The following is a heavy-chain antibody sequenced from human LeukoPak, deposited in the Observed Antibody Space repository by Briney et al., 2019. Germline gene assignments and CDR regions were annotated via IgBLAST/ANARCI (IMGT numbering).Heavy chain of an antibody. J-gene: IGHJ4*02. CDR1: GYTFTSYD. Sequence: GASVKVSCKASGYTFTSYDINWVRQATGQGLEWMGWMNPNSGNTGYAQKFQGRVTMTRNTSISTAYMELSSLRSEDTAVYYCATFTVRHDYGWRPVDYWGQGTLVTVSS. V-gene: IGHV1-8*01. CDR3: ATFTVRHDYGWRPVDY. D-gene: IGHD4-17*01. CDR2: MNPNSGNT.